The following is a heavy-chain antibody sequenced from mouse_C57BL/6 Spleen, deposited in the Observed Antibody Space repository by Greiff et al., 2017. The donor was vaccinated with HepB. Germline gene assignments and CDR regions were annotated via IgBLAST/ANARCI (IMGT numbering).Heavy chain of an antibody. V-gene: IGHV3-6*01. CDR1: GYSITSGYY. D-gene: IGHD1-1*01. Sequence: EVKVEESGPGLVKPSQSLSLTCSVTGYSITSGYYWNWIRQFPGNKLEWMGYISYDGSNNYNPSLKNRISITRDTSKNQFFLKLNSVTTEDTATYYCARIYYGSSYVLYAMDYWGQGTSVTVSS. CDR2: ISYDGSN. J-gene: IGHJ4*01. CDR3: ARIYYGSSYVLYAMDY.